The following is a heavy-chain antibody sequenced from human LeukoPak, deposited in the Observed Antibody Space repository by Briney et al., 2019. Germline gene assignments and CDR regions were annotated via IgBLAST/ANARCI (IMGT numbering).Heavy chain of an antibody. CDR3: AAGLDIVVVPAASYYGMDV. Sequence: PGGSLRLSCAASGFTFSSYEMNWVRQAPGKGLEWVSYISSSGSTVYYADSVKGRFTISRDDAKNSLYLQMNSLRAEDTAVYYCAAGLDIVVVPAASYYGMDVWGKGTTVTVSS. J-gene: IGHJ6*04. V-gene: IGHV3-48*03. D-gene: IGHD2-2*01. CDR2: ISSSGSTV. CDR1: GFTFSSYE.